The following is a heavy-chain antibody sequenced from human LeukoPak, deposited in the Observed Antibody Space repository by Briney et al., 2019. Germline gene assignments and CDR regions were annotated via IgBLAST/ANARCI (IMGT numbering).Heavy chain of an antibody. V-gene: IGHV1-3*01. CDR2: INAGNGNT. Sequence: ASVKVSCKASGYTFTSYAMHWVRQAPGQRLEWMGWINAGNGNTKYSQKFQGRVTITRDTSASTAYMELSSLRSEDTAVYYCARGDSRYSSSWYGVYWGQGTLVTVSS. CDR1: GYTFTSYA. J-gene: IGHJ4*02. CDR3: ARGDSRYSSSWYGVY. D-gene: IGHD6-13*01.